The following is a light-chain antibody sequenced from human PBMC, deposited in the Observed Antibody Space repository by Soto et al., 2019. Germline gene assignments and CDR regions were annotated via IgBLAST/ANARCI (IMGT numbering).Light chain of an antibody. J-gene: IGKJ4*01. V-gene: IGKV3-15*01. CDR3: QQYNSWPPLT. CDR2: GAS. Sequence: EIVMTQSPATLSVSPGVRATLSCRASQSIYSNLAWYQQKPGQSPRLLIYGASTRATGIPARFSGSGSGIEFTLTISSLQSEDFAVYYCQQYNSWPPLTFGGGTKVEIK. CDR1: QSIYSN.